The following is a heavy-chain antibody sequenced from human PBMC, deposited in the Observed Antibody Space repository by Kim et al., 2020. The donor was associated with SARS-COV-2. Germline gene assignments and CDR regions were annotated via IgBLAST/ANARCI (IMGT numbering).Heavy chain of an antibody. V-gene: IGHV4-39*01. CDR1: GGSISSSSYY. Sequence: SETLSLTCTVSGGSISSSSYYWGWIRQPPGKGLEWIGSIYYSGRTYYNPSLKSRITISVDTSKNQFSLKMSSVTAADTAVYYCATHVDTAMGNYYYYYGMDVWGQGTTVTVS. J-gene: IGHJ6*02. D-gene: IGHD5-18*01. CDR3: ATHVDTAMGNYYYYYGMDV. CDR2: IYYSGRT.